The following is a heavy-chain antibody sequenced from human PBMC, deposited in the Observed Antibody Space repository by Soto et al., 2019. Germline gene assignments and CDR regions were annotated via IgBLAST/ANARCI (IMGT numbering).Heavy chain of an antibody. V-gene: IGHV3-23*01. CDR2: ISGSGGSP. Sequence: EVQLLESGGGLVQPGGSLRLSCAASGFTFSSYAMSCVRQAPGKGLEWVSAISGSGGSPYDADSVKGRFTISRDNSKNALYQQMNGLRAEDTAVYFCAKSPGPRFWCGYYRDYWGQGTLVAVCS. CDR1: GFTFSSYA. D-gene: IGHD3-3*01. J-gene: IGHJ4*02. CDR3: AKSPGPRFWCGYYRDY.